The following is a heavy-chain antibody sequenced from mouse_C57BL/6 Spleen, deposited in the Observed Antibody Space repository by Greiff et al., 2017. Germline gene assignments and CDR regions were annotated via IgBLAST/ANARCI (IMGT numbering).Heavy chain of an antibody. CDR2: IRNKANNHAT. V-gene: IGHV6-6*01. Sequence: EVKLMESGGGLVQPGGSMKLSCAASGFTFSDAWMDWVRQSPEKGLEWVAEIRNKANNHATYYAESVKGRFTISRDDSKSSVYLQMNSLRAEDTGIYYCTSRDSSGADWFAYWGQGTLVTVSA. CDR3: TSRDSSGADWFAY. D-gene: IGHD3-2*02. CDR1: GFTFSDAW. J-gene: IGHJ3*01.